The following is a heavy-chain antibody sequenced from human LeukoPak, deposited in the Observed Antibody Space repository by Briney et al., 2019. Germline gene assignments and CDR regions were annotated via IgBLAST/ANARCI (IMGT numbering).Heavy chain of an antibody. V-gene: IGHV3-23*01. CDR1: GFTFSSYA. D-gene: IGHD3-22*01. Sequence: GGSLRLSCAASGFTFSSYAMSWVRQAPGKGLEWVSAISGSGGSTYYADSVKGRFTISRDNSKNTLYLQMNSLRAEDTAAYYCAKNYYDSSGYYYHFDYWGQGTLVTVSS. J-gene: IGHJ4*02. CDR3: AKNYYDSSGYYYHFDY. CDR2: ISGSGGST.